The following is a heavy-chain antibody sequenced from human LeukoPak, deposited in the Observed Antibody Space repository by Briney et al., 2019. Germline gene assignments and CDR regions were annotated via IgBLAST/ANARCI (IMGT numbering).Heavy chain of an antibody. CDR1: GGSISSSSYY. Sequence: SETLSLTCTVSGGSISSSSYYWGWIRQPPGKGLEWIGSIYYSGSTYYNPSLKSRVTISVDTSKNQFSLKLSSVTAADTAVYYCARPPQPGRLPLSASDYWGQGTLVTVSS. J-gene: IGHJ4*02. D-gene: IGHD2-15*01. CDR2: IYYSGST. V-gene: IGHV4-39*01. CDR3: ARPPQPGRLPLSASDY.